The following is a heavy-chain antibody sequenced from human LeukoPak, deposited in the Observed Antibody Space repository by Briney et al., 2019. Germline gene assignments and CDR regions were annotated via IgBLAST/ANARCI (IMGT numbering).Heavy chain of an antibody. Sequence: GGSLRLSCAASGFTFSSYAMSWVRQAPGKGLERVSAISGSGGSTYYADSVKGRFTISRDNSKNTLYLQMNSLRAEDTAVYYCAKSYCSGGSCYSPPGFDPWGQGTLVTVSS. CDR2: ISGSGGST. D-gene: IGHD2-15*01. V-gene: IGHV3-23*01. J-gene: IGHJ5*02. CDR3: AKSYCSGGSCYSPPGFDP. CDR1: GFTFSSYA.